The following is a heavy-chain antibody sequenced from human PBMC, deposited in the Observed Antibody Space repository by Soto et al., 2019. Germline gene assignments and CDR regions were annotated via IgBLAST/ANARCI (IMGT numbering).Heavy chain of an antibody. CDR3: ARDNGYSYGYTLDH. Sequence: SETMCVTCPVAGGSLSSYCWSWIRQPPGKGLEWIGYIYYSGSTNYNPSLKSRVTISVDTSKNQFSLKLSSVTAADTAVYYCARDNGYSYGYTLDHWGQGTLVTVSS. V-gene: IGHV4-59*01. CDR1: GGSLSSYC. CDR2: IYYSGST. J-gene: IGHJ4*02. D-gene: IGHD5-18*01.